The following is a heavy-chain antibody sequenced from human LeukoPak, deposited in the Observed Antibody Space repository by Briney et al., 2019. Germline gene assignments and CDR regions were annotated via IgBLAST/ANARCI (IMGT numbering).Heavy chain of an antibody. CDR2: INHSGNT. CDR3: ARADYSNYEVSYYYMDV. D-gene: IGHD4-11*01. CDR1: GGSFSGYY. J-gene: IGHJ6*03. V-gene: IGHV4-34*01. Sequence: SETLSLTCAVYGGSFSGYYWSWIRQPPGKGLEWIGEINHSGNTNYNPSLKSRVTISVDTSKNQFSLQLSSVTAADTAVYYCARADYSNYEVSYYYMDVWGKGTTVTVSS.